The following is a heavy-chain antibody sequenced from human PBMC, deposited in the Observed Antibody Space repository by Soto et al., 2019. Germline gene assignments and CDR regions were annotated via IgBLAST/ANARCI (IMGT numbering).Heavy chain of an antibody. J-gene: IGHJ4*02. Sequence: ASETLSLTCAVYGGSFSCYYWIWIRQPPGKGLEWIGEINHSGSTNYNPSLKSRVTISVDTSKNQFSLKLSSVTAADTAVYYCARGPGYRGPYFDYWGQGTLVTVSS. D-gene: IGHD3-10*01. CDR3: ARGPGYRGPYFDY. CDR2: INHSGST. V-gene: IGHV4-34*01. CDR1: GGSFSCYY.